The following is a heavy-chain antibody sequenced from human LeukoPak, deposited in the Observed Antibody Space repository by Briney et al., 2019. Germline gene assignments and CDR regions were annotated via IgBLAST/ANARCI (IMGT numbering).Heavy chain of an antibody. D-gene: IGHD4-23*01. Sequence: GRSLRLSCAASGFTFSSYGMSWVRQAPGKWLEWVSGISGSGGRTYYADSVKGGFSISRDNSKNTLYLQMSCLRAEDTAVYYCANGFGFSGNSNYIDYWGQGTRVTVSS. CDR3: ANGFGFSGNSNYIDY. CDR2: ISGSGGRT. CDR1: GFTFSSYG. J-gene: IGHJ4*02. V-gene: IGHV3-23*01.